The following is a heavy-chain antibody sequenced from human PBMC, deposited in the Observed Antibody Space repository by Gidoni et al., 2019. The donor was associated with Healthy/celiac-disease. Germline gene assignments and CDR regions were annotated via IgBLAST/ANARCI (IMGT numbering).Heavy chain of an antibody. Sequence: EVQLVESGGGVVRPGGSLRLSCAASGFTFDDYGMNWVRQAPGKGLEWVSGISWNGGSTGYADSVKGRFTISRDNAKNSLDLQMNSLRAEDTALYHCARDFCSNGVCYLFDYWGQGTLVTVSS. CDR1: GFTFDDYG. D-gene: IGHD2-8*01. J-gene: IGHJ4*02. V-gene: IGHV3-20*01. CDR2: ISWNGGST. CDR3: ARDFCSNGVCYLFDY.